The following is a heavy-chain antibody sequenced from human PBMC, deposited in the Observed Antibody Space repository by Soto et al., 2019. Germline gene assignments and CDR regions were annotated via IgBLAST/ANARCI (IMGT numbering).Heavy chain of an antibody. CDR1: GGSISSYY. D-gene: IGHD6-13*01. J-gene: IGHJ5*02. V-gene: IGHV4-59*08. CDR3: ARAKAPLYSSSWYWFAP. Sequence: QVQLQESGPGLVKPSETLSLTCTVSGGSISSYYWSWIRQPPGKGLEWIGYIYYSGSTNYNPSLKPRVTIPVDTSKTQFSLKLGSVTAADTAVYYCARAKAPLYSSSWYWFAPWGQGTLVTVSS. CDR2: IYYSGST.